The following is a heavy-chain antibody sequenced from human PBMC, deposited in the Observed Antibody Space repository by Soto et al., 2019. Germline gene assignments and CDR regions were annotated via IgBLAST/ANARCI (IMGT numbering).Heavy chain of an antibody. Sequence: SGPTLVKPTQTLTMTRTFSGFSLSSNGVAVGWIRQPPRKALEWLGLIYWDDDKRYSPSLNSRLTISKGTSKNQVVFSMTNIDPVDTATYYCAHGAIVSSGYYWDYWGQGTLVTVSS. CDR3: AHGAIVSSGYYWDY. J-gene: IGHJ4*02. CDR1: GFSLSSNGVA. V-gene: IGHV2-5*02. CDR2: IYWDDDK. D-gene: IGHD3-3*01.